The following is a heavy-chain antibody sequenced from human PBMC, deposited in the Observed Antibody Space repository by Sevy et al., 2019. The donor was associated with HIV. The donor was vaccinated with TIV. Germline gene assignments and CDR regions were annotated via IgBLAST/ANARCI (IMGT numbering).Heavy chain of an antibody. Sequence: GGSLRLSCAASGFTFSNYWMSWVRQAPGKGLEWVANIKQDGSEKYYVDSVKGRFTISRNNAKNSLYLQMNSLRAEDTAVYYCARGNYYDSTGYYPDTFDIWGQGTMVTVSS. V-gene: IGHV3-7*01. CDR2: IKQDGSEK. CDR1: GFTFSNYW. J-gene: IGHJ3*02. D-gene: IGHD3-22*01. CDR3: ARGNYYDSTGYYPDTFDI.